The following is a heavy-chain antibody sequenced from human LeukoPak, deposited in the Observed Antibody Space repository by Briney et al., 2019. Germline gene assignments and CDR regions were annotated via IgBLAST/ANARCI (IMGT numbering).Heavy chain of an antibody. Sequence: SEALSLTCTVSGGSITSYYWSWLRQPAGKGLEWIGHVYSTGNTKYNPSLKSRVTISADTSKNQISLRLRSVTAADTAMFYCARDGDAVSAAIAGAFDLWGRGTMVTVSS. CDR1: GGSITSYY. D-gene: IGHD2-2*01. CDR3: ARDGDAVSAAIAGAFDL. J-gene: IGHJ3*01. V-gene: IGHV4-4*07. CDR2: VYSTGNT.